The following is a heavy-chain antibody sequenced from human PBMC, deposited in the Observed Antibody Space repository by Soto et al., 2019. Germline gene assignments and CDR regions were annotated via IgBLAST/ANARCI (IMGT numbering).Heavy chain of an antibody. CDR3: ASSYDFWSGNQFDY. CDR2: IYHSGST. D-gene: IGHD3-3*01. J-gene: IGHJ4*02. Sequence: SETLSLTCAVSSCSISSGGYSWSWIRQPPGKGLEWIGYIYHSGSTYYNPSLKSRVTISVDRSKNQFSLKLSSVTAADTAVYYCASSYDFWSGNQFDYWGREPWSPSPQ. V-gene: IGHV4-30-2*01. CDR1: SCSISSGGYS.